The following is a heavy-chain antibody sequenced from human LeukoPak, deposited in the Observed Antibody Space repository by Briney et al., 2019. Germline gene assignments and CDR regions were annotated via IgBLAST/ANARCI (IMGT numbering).Heavy chain of an antibody. CDR1: GYSFTSYW. V-gene: IGHV5-51*01. CDR3: ARGFGSTWLEY. D-gene: IGHD6-13*01. Sequence: GESLKISCKGSGYSFTSYWIGWVRQMPGKGLEWMGIIYPGDSDTRYSPSFQGQVTITADKSLTTAYLQWSSLKASDAAMYYCARGFGSTWLEYWGQGTLVTVSS. CDR2: IYPGDSDT. J-gene: IGHJ1*01.